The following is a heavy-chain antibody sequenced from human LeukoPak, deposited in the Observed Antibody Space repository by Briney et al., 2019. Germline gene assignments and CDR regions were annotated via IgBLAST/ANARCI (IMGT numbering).Heavy chain of an antibody. CDR2: INHSGST. CDR3: ARAGFGLAPLRGTPFDY. CDR1: GGSISSSSYH. V-gene: IGHV4-39*07. Sequence: SETLSLTCTVSGGSISSSSYHWAWIRQPPGKGLEWIGEINHSGSTNCNPSLKSRVTISVDTSKNQFSLKLSSVTAADTAVYYCARAGFGLAPLRGTPFDYWGQGTLVTVSS. D-gene: IGHD3-10*01. J-gene: IGHJ4*02.